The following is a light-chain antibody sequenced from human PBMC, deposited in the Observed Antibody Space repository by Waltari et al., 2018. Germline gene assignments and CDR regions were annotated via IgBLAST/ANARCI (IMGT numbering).Light chain of an antibody. V-gene: IGKV3-20*01. CDR3: QQYGSSPQNT. Sequence: EIVLTQSPGTLALSPGERATISCRASQSVSSSYLAWYQQKPGQAPRLLIYGASSRATGIPDRFSGSGSGTDFTLTISRLEPEDFAVYYCQQYGSSPQNTFGQGTKLEI. CDR1: QSVSSSY. J-gene: IGKJ2*01. CDR2: GAS.